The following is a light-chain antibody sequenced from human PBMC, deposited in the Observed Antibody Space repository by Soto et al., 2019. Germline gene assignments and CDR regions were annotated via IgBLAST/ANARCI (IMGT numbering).Light chain of an antibody. J-gene: IGKJ5*01. CDR1: QSVSSN. CDR3: QKYNNWPPIT. Sequence: EIVMTQSPATLSVSPGERATLSCRASQSVSSNLAWYQQKPGQAPRLLIYGASTRATGIPARFSGSGSGTEFTLTISSLQSEDFAVYYCQKYNNWPPITFGQGTQLEIK. CDR2: GAS. V-gene: IGKV3-15*01.